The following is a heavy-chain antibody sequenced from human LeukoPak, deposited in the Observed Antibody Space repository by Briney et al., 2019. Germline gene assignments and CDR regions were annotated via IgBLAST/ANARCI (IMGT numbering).Heavy chain of an antibody. D-gene: IGHD5-18*01. CDR3: ARVTPRTAMVTGPFDY. CDR2: IYYSGST. CDR1: GGSISSYY. V-gene: IGHV4-59*01. Sequence: SETLSLTCTVSGGSISSYYWSWIWQPPGKGLEWIGYIYYSGSTNYNPSLKSRVTISVDTSKNQFSLKLSSVTAADTAVYYCARVTPRTAMVTGPFDYWGQGTLVTVSS. J-gene: IGHJ4*02.